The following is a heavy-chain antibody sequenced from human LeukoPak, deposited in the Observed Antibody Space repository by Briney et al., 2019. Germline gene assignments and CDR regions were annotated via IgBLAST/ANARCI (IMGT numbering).Heavy chain of an antibody. Sequence: GGSLEISWQGSGCIFTSYWIGWVRQLPGKGLEWMGIIYPGDSDTRYSPSFQGQVTISADKSISTAYLQWSSLKASDTAMYYCARQAATIPGDFDYWGQGTLVTVSS. CDR3: ARQAATIPGDFDY. J-gene: IGHJ4*02. D-gene: IGHD5-24*01. V-gene: IGHV5-51*01. CDR2: IYPGDSDT. CDR1: GCIFTSYW.